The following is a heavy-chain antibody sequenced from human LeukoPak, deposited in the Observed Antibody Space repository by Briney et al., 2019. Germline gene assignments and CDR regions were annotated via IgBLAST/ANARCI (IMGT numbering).Heavy chain of an antibody. V-gene: IGHV3-30*18. Sequence: PGRSLRLSCAASGFTFSSYGMHWVRQAPGKGLEWVAVISYDGSNKYYADSVKGRFTIPRDNSKNTLYLQMNSLRAEDTAVYYCAKAPWMTDYWGQGTLVTVSS. CDR2: ISYDGSNK. D-gene: IGHD5-12*01. CDR3: AKAPWMTDY. J-gene: IGHJ4*02. CDR1: GFTFSSYG.